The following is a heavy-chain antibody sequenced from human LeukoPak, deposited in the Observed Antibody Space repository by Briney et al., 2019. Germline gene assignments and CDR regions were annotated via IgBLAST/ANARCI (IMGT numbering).Heavy chain of an antibody. CDR1: GGSFSGYY. D-gene: IGHD3-3*01. V-gene: IGHV4-34*01. CDR3: ARAWYYDFWSGYSQGMDV. J-gene: IGHJ6*02. CDR2: INHSGST. Sequence: SETLSLTCAVYGGSFSGYYWSWIRQPPGKGLEWIGEINHSGSTNYNPSLKSRVTISVDTSKNQFSLKLSSVTAADTAVYYCARAWYYDFWSGYSQGMDVWGQGTTVTVSS.